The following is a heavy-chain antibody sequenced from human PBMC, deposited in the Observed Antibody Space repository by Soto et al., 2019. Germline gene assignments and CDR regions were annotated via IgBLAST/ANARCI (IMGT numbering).Heavy chain of an antibody. CDR1: GFTFSSYW. Sequence: PGGSLRLSCAASGFTFSSYWMSWVRQAPGKGLEWVANIKQDGSEKYYVDSVKGRFTISRDNAKNSLYLQMNSLRAEDTAVYYCARRLTYYPDSSGYLDYWGQGTLVTVSS. J-gene: IGHJ4*02. CDR3: ARRLTYYPDSSGYLDY. D-gene: IGHD3-22*01. V-gene: IGHV3-7*03. CDR2: IKQDGSEK.